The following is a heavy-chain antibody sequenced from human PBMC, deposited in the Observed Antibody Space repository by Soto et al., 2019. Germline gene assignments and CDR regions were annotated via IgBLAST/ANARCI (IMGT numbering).Heavy chain of an antibody. D-gene: IGHD6-6*01. Sequence: GGSLRLSCAASGFTFSSYSMNWVRQAPGKGLEWVSSISSSSSYIYYADSVKGRFTISRDNAKNSLYLQMNSLRAEDTAVYSCARAPSGSSAYFDYWGQGTLVTVSS. CDR1: GFTFSSYS. J-gene: IGHJ4*02. CDR2: ISSSSSYI. CDR3: ARAPSGSSAYFDY. V-gene: IGHV3-21*01.